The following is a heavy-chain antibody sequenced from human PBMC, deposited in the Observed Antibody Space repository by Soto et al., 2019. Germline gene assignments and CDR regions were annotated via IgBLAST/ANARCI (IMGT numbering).Heavy chain of an antibody. D-gene: IGHD3-22*01. CDR3: ARGVVYRDVGLAYGMDV. Sequence: SETLSLTCAVYGESFINHYCTFIRQSPGKGLEWVGEINYSGSTRYNWSLGSRVTISVDTSKNQFSLMVTSVTAEDTAVYYCARGVVYRDVGLAYGMDVWGQGTTVTVSS. CDR1: GESFINHY. CDR2: INYSGST. J-gene: IGHJ6*02. V-gene: IGHV4-34*01.